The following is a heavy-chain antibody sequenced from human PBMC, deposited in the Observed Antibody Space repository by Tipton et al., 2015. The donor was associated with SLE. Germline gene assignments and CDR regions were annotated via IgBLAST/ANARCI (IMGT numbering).Heavy chain of an antibody. J-gene: IGHJ4*02. V-gene: IGHV4-39*07. CDR3: ARGVGADY. D-gene: IGHD1-26*01. CDR1: GGSISSSSYY. CDR2: VYHTGNT. Sequence: LRLSCTVSGGSISSSSYYWGWIRQPPGKGLEWIGTVYHTGNTYYNPSLKSRVTMSVDTSKNQFSLKLNSVTAADTAVYYCARGVGADYWGQGTLVTVSS.